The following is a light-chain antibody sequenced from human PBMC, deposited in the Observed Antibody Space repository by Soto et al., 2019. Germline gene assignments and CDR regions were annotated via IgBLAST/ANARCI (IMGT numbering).Light chain of an antibody. CDR3: QQYNSYSPRT. J-gene: IGKJ1*01. Sequence: DIQMTQSPSTLSASVGDRVTITCRASQSVSGWLAWYQQKPGEAPKLLIYDASSLESGVPSRFSGSGSGTEFTLTISSLQPDDFATYYCQQYNSYSPRTFGQGTKVDI. CDR2: DAS. CDR1: QSVSGW. V-gene: IGKV1-5*01.